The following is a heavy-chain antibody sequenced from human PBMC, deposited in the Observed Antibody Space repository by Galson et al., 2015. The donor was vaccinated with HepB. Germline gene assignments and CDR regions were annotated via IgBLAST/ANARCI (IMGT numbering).Heavy chain of an antibody. CDR2: INPSDGRT. J-gene: IGHJ4*02. D-gene: IGHD6-13*01. CDR3: AKKMGGVAAFDY. Sequence: SVKVSCKASGYIYTTYYIHWMRQAPGQGLEWVGVINPSDGRTSYAQNFQGRVTMTRDTSTSTVYMELSGLRSEDTAVYYCAKKMGGVAAFDYWGQGTLVTVSS. V-gene: IGHV1-46*01. CDR1: GYIYTTYY.